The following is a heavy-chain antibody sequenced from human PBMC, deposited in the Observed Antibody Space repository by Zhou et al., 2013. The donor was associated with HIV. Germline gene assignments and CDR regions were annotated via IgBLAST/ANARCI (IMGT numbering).Heavy chain of an antibody. J-gene: IGHJ3*02. Sequence: QVQLVQSGAEVRKPGASVRVSCKTSGYTFTDYYMHWVRQAPGQGLEWMGWINPNSGGTNYAQKFQGRVTMTRDTSISTAYMELSRLRSDDTAVYYCARGGGIWFGELSAFDIWGQGTMVTVSS. V-gene: IGHV1-2*02. CDR2: INPNSGGT. CDR3: ARGGGIWFGELSAFDI. CDR1: GYTFTDYY. D-gene: IGHD3-10*01.